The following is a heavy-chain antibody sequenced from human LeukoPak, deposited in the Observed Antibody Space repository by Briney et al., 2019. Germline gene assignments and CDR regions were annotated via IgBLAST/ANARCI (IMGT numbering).Heavy chain of an antibody. CDR2: ISGSGSRT. CDR3: ATLGHAFDI. V-gene: IGHV3-23*01. D-gene: IGHD3-10*01. CDR1: GFTFSSYW. J-gene: IGHJ3*02. Sequence: GGSLRLSCAASGFTFSSYWMSWVRQAPGKGLEWVSGISGSGSRTFYADSVKGRFTVSRDNSKNTMYLQMNSLRAEDTAVYYCATLGHAFDIWGQGTMVTVSS.